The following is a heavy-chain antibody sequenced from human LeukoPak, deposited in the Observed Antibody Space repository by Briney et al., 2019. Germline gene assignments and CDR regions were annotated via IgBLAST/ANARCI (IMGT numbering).Heavy chain of an antibody. CDR1: GFTFSSYA. CDR2: ISGSGGST. D-gene: IGHD3-16*02. CDR3: AKDLRDYVWGSYRPAHGGMDV. J-gene: IGHJ6*02. V-gene: IGHV3-23*01. Sequence: GGSLRLSCAASGFTFSSYAMSWVRQAPGKGLEWVSAISGSGGSTYYADSVKGRFTISRDNSKNTLYLQMNSLRAEDTAVYYCAKDLRDYVWGSYRPAHGGMDVWGQGTTVTVSS.